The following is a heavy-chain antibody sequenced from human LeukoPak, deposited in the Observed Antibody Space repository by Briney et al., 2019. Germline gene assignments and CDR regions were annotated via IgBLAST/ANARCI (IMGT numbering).Heavy chain of an antibody. CDR3: ASTYYDILTVDY. J-gene: IGHJ4*02. D-gene: IGHD3-9*01. CDR1: GGSFSGYY. Sequence: SETLSLTCAVYGGSFSGYYWSWIRQPPGKGLEWIGEINHSGSTNYNPSLKSRVTISVDTSKNQFSLKLSSVTAADTAVYYCASTYYDILTVDYWGQGTLVTVSS. CDR2: INHSGST. V-gene: IGHV4-34*01.